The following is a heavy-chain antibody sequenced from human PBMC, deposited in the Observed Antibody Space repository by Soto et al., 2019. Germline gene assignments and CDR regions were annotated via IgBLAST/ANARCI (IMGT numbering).Heavy chain of an antibody. CDR2: ISSSGGST. D-gene: IGHD7-27*01. CDR1: GFTFSSYT. CDR3: AKGWGDY. J-gene: IGHJ4*02. Sequence: EVQLLESGGGLVQPGGSLRLSCAASGFTFSSYTMSWVRQGPGKGLEWVSGISSSGGSTAYADSVKGRFTISRDNFKNTLYLQMNSLRAEDTAVYYCAKGWGDYWGQGTQVTVSS. V-gene: IGHV3-23*01.